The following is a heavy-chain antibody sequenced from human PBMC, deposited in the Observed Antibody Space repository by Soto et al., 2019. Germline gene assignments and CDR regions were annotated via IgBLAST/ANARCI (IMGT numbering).Heavy chain of an antibody. V-gene: IGHV1-18*01. D-gene: IGHD1-26*01. CDR2: ISTYNGNT. Sequence: QVHLVQSGGEVKKPGASVKVSCKASGYSFSSYGVNWVRQAPGQGLEWMGWISTYNGNTNYAQQLQGRVTLTTDTSTNTAYMELRSLRSDDTAVYYCASDRFVVGAKACFDYWGQGTLVTVSS. CDR3: ASDRFVVGAKACFDY. CDR1: GYSFSSYG. J-gene: IGHJ4*02.